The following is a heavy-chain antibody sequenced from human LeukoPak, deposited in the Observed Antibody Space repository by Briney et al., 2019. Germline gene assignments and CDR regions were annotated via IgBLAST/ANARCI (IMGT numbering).Heavy chain of an antibody. CDR3: ARGGVLVVTAIPTSPTSYYYYGMDV. CDR1: GGTFSSSP. V-gene: IGHV1-8*02. D-gene: IGHD2-21*02. J-gene: IGHJ6*02. CDR2: MNPNSGNT. Sequence: ASVKVSCKASGGTFSSSPISWVRQAPGQGLEWMGWMNPNSGNTGYAQKFQGRVTMTRNTSISTAYMELSSLRSEDTAVYYCARGGVLVVTAIPTSPTSYYYYGMDVWGQGTTVTVSS.